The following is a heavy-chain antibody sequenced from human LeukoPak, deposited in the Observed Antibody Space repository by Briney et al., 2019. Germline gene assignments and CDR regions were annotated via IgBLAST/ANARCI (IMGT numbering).Heavy chain of an antibody. CDR1: GFTVSGNY. D-gene: IGHD2-15*01. CDR2: ISKNSGYM. V-gene: IGHV3-21*01. CDR3: ARSSMVDANDAFDS. J-gene: IGHJ3*02. Sequence: PGGSLRLSCAASGFTVSGNYMSWVRQAPGKGLEWVSSISKNSGYMYYIDSVKGRFTISRDNAKNSMYLQMNSLRAEDTAVYYCARSSMVDANDAFDSWGQGTMVTVSS.